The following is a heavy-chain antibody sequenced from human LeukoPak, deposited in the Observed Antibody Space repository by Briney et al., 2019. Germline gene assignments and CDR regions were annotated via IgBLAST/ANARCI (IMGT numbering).Heavy chain of an antibody. CDR3: ASQIATRRSNYFDY. D-gene: IGHD6-6*01. CDR1: GFTFSTFS. Sequence: GGSLRLSCAASGFTFSTFSMNWVRQAPGKGLEWVSSISGSSNYIYYADSVKGRFTISRDNAKNSLYLQMNSLRAEDSAVYYCASQIATRRSNYFDYWGQGTLVTVSS. V-gene: IGHV3-21*01. CDR2: ISGSSNYI. J-gene: IGHJ4*02.